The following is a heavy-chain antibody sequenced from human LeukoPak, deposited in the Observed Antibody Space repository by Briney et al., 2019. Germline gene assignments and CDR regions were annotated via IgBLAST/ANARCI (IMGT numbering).Heavy chain of an antibody. CDR3: ARDSFTDDSSGYFFGPWDY. CDR1: GGSISSSSYY. D-gene: IGHD3-22*01. Sequence: PSETLSLTCTVSGGSISSSSYYWGWIRQPPGKGLEWIGSIYYSGSTYYNPSLKSRVTISVDTSKNQFSLKLSSVTAADTAVYYCARDSFTDDSSGYFFGPWDYWGQGTLVTVSS. V-gene: IGHV4-39*07. J-gene: IGHJ4*02. CDR2: IYYSGST.